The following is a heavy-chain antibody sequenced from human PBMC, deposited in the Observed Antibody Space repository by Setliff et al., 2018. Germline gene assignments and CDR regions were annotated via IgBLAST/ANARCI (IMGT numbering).Heavy chain of an antibody. CDR2: IYTSGGT. CDR1: GDSMNDNH. CDR3: ARGVSGVSWTPRY. D-gene: IGHD6-25*01. V-gene: IGHV4-4*08. Sequence: KTSETLSLTCTVSGDSMNDNHWTWMRQPPGKGLEWIGYIYTSGGTNYNPSLKSRVTISVDMTENQFSLILGSVVAADTAVYYCARGVSGVSWTPRYWGRGTLVTVSS. J-gene: IGHJ4*02.